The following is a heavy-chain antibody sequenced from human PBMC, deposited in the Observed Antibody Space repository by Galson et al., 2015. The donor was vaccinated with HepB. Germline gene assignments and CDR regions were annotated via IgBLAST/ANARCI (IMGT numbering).Heavy chain of an antibody. Sequence: SLRLSCAASGFTFSNYAMNWVRQAPGKGLEWVSIISGRGGSTYYADSVKGRFTISRGNSKNTLYLQMNSLRAEDTAVYYCAKGLWDIHISPRTPFDYWGQGTLVTVSP. CDR2: ISGRGGST. D-gene: IGHD2-15*01. CDR1: GFTFSNYA. V-gene: IGHV3-23*01. CDR3: AKGLWDIHISPRTPFDY. J-gene: IGHJ4*02.